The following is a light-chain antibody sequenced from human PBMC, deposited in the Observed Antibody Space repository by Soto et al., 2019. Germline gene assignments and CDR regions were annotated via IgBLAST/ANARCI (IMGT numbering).Light chain of an antibody. CDR2: ANI. CDR3: QSYDPTLRTSP. CDR1: SSNIGAGYD. J-gene: IGLJ7*01. V-gene: IGLV1-40*01. Sequence: QSVLTQSPSVSGAPGQRVTISCTGSSSNIGAGYDVHWYQQLPGTAPKLLIFANINRPSGVPDRFSGSKSGTSASLAIAGLQADDEADYYCQSYDPTLRTSPFGGGTQLTVL.